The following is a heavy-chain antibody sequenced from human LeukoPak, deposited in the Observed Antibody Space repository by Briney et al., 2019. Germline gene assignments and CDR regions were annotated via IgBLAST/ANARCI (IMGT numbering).Heavy chain of an antibody. Sequence: ASVKVSCKASGYTFTSYGISWVRQAPGEELEWMGWISAYDDHTNYAQKLQGRVTMTTDTSTSTAYMELRSLRSDDAAVYYCARAQDLDSSGWYWYRGVYTNKFDYWGQGTLVTVSS. D-gene: IGHD6-19*01. CDR1: GYTFTSYG. CDR3: ARAQDLDSSGWYWYRGVYTNKFDY. J-gene: IGHJ4*02. CDR2: ISAYDDHT. V-gene: IGHV1-18*01.